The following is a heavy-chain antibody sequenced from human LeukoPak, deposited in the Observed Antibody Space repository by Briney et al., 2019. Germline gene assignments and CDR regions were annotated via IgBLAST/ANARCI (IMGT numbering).Heavy chain of an antibody. CDR3: ARSRLRVPAAIFFDY. V-gene: IGHV3-30*01. J-gene: IGHJ4*02. D-gene: IGHD2-2*01. CDR1: GFKFSNYA. CDR2: ISYDGRDS. Sequence: PGGSLRLSCEASGFKFSNYAMRWVRQAPGKGLEWVAVISYDGRDSYYADSVKGRFTISRDNSKNTLYLQMNSLRAEDTAVYYCARSRLRVPAAIFFDYWGQGTLVTVSS.